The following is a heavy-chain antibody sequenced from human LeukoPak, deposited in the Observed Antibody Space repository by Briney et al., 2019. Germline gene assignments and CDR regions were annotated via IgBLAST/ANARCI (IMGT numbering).Heavy chain of an antibody. CDR2: IYHSEST. CDR3: ASWPVDDGSGGKVDY. V-gene: IGHV4-59*12. CDR1: GGSISNYY. Sequence: SETLSLTCTVSGGSISNYYWSWFRQSPGKGLEWIGEIYHSESTNYKSSLKSRVTISLDKSKNQFSLKLTSVTAADTAVYYCASWPVDDGSGGKVDYWGQGTLVTVSS. J-gene: IGHJ4*02. D-gene: IGHD3-10*01.